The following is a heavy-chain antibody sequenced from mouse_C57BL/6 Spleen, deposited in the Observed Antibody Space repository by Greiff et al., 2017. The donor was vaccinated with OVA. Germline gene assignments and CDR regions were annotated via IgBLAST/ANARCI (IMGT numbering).Heavy chain of an antibody. CDR1: GFTFSDYG. CDR2: ISSGSSTI. CDR3: ARQGYSNQAWFAY. D-gene: IGHD2-5*01. J-gene: IGHJ3*01. V-gene: IGHV5-17*01. Sequence: EVQVVESGGGLVKPGGSLKLSCAASGFTFSDYGMHWVRQAPEKGLEWVAYISSGSSTIYYADTVKGRFTISRDNAKNTLFLQMTGLRSEDTAMYYCARQGYSNQAWFAYWGQGTLVTVSA.